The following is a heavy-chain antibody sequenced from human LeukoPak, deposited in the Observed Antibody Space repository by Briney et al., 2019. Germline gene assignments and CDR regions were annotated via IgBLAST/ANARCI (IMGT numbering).Heavy chain of an antibody. CDR3: ARERAGWTPEDAFDV. CDR1: GFTFSNSW. Sequence: SGGSLRLSCTASGFTFSNSWMTWVRQAPGKGLEWVANINQDGTVKYYMDSVKGRFTISRDNAKNSLYLQMNRLRAEDTAVYYCARERAGWTPEDAFDVWGQGTMVTVS. J-gene: IGHJ3*01. CDR2: INQDGTVK. D-gene: IGHD3/OR15-3a*01. V-gene: IGHV3-7*01.